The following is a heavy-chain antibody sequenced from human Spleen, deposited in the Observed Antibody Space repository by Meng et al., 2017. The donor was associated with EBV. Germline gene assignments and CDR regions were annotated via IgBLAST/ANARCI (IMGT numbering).Heavy chain of an antibody. CDR3: ARFSEWLPTY. Sequence: QLQVPESGLGLAKLSPTLSLTCAGSGGSISSGGYSWSWIRQPPGKGLDCIGYIYHSGSTYYNPSLKSRVTISVDRSKNQFSLKLSSVTAADTAVYYCARFSEWLPTYWGQGTLVTVSS. V-gene: IGHV4-30-2*01. D-gene: IGHD3-3*01. CDR1: GGSISSGGYS. J-gene: IGHJ4*02. CDR2: IYHSGST.